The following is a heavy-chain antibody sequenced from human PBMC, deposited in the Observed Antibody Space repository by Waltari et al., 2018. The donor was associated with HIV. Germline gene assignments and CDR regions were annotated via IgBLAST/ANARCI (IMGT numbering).Heavy chain of an antibody. CDR3: AREGRYSSGSDAFDI. Sequence: QVQLVQSGAEVKKPGASVKVSCKASAYTFTVYYIHWVRQAPGQGLEWKGWVNPNTVATNDAQKFQGRVAMTRNTSFITADMELSSLRSDDTAVYYCAREGRYSSGSDAFDIWGQGTMVTVS. CDR1: AYTFTVYY. CDR2: VNPNTVAT. D-gene: IGHD6-19*01. V-gene: IGHV1-2*02. J-gene: IGHJ3*02.